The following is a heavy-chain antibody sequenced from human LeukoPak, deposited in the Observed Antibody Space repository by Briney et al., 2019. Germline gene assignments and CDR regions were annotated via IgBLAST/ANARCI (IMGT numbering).Heavy chain of an antibody. CDR3: ASQAWTAWFDP. Sequence: SETLSLTGAVYGGSFSGYYWSWIRQPPGKGLEWIGEINHSGSTNYNPSLKSRVTISVDTSKNQFSLKLSSVTAADTAVYYCASQAWTAWFDPWGQGTLVTVSS. D-gene: IGHD3/OR15-3a*01. V-gene: IGHV4-34*01. CDR1: GGSFSGYY. J-gene: IGHJ5*02. CDR2: INHSGST.